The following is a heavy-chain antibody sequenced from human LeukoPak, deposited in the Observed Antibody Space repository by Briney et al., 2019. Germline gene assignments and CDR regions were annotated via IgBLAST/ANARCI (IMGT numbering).Heavy chain of an antibody. V-gene: IGHV3-23*01. CDR1: AFSVSVYA. CDR2: INANSGTT. J-gene: IGHJ5*01. D-gene: IGHD6-19*01. Sequence: QPGRSLRLSCSAAAFSVSVYAISWLRQPPGKRLEWVSTINANSGTTSYAASVRGRFTISRDNSKNTLYLHVTTLRADATATYSCANPVSGGLAVTADWFHPWGQGTLVVVSP. CDR3: ANPVSGGLAVTADWFHP.